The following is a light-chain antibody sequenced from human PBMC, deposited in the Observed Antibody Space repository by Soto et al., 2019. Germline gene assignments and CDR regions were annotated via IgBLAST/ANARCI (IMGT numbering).Light chain of an antibody. CDR1: QNINKY. CDR2: DAS. J-gene: IGKJ3*01. Sequence: ESVLTQSPAALSLSPGERATLSCRASQNINKYLAWYQQKPGQAPRLLIYDASNRATGIPARFSGSGSGTHFTLTISSLDPEDFAVYYCQQRSEFTFGPGTKVDFK. V-gene: IGKV3-11*01. CDR3: QQRSEFT.